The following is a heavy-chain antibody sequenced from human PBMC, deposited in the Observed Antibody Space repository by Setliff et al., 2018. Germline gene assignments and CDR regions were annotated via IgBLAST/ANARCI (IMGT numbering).Heavy chain of an antibody. CDR3: ARRETYYNFWSGYYAY. CDR2: IYYSGST. CDR1: GGSISSHY. D-gene: IGHD3-3*01. J-gene: IGHJ4*02. Sequence: SETLSLTCTVSGGSISSHYWSWIRQPPGKGLEWIGYIYYSGSTNYNPSLKSRVTISVDTSKNQFPLKLSSVTAADTAVYYCARRETYYNFWSGYYAYWGQGTLVTVSS. V-gene: IGHV4-59*11.